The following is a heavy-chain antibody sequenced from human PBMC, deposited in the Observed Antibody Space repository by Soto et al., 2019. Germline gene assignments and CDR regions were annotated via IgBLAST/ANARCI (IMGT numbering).Heavy chain of an antibody. CDR1: GYSFTSYW. V-gene: IGHV5-51*01. D-gene: IGHD3-22*01. CDR3: ARFDATMKQYYFDY. CDR2: IYPADSDT. Sequence: GESLKISCKGSGYSFTSYWFGLVRQMPGKGMEWIGIIYPADSDTRYSPSLQGQVTISADKSISTAYLQWSSLKASGTAMYYCARFDATMKQYYFDYWRQGTLVTVS. J-gene: IGHJ4*02.